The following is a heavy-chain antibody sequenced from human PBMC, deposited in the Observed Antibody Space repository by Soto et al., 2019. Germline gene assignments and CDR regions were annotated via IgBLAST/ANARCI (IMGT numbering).Heavy chain of an antibody. V-gene: IGHV3-30*18. CDR2: ISYDGSNK. J-gene: IGHJ5*02. Sequence: GGSLRLSCAASGFTFSSYGMHWVRQAPGKGLEWVAVISYDGSNKYYADSVKGRFTISRDNSKNTLYLQMNSLRAEDTAVYYCAKIGRLTGTTTGFDTWGQGTLVTVSS. CDR3: AKIGRLTGTTTGFDT. CDR1: GFTFSSYG. D-gene: IGHD1-20*01.